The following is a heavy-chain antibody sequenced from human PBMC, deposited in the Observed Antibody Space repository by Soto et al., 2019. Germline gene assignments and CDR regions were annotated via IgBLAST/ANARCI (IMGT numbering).Heavy chain of an antibody. J-gene: IGHJ4*02. CDR1: GFTFSSYA. Sequence: GGSLRLSCAASGFTFSSYAMSWVRQAPGKGLEWVSAISDDGSSTYYADSVKGRFTISRDNSKNTLYLQMNSLRAEDTAVYYCARDPSQWLVRSTYFDYWGQGTLVTVSS. CDR3: ARDPSQWLVRSTYFDY. D-gene: IGHD6-19*01. CDR2: ISDDGSST. V-gene: IGHV3-23*01.